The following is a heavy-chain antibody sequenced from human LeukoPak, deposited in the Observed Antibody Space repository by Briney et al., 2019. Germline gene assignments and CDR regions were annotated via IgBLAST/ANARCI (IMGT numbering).Heavy chain of an antibody. CDR2: IYYSGST. Sequence: TSETLSLTCTVSGGSISSGGYYWSWIRQHPGKGLEWIGYIYYSGSTYYNPSLKSRVTISVYTSKNQFSLKLSSVTAADTAVYYCARPHDSNDAFDIWGQGTMVTVSS. CDR3: ARPHDSNDAFDI. CDR1: GGSISSGGYY. D-gene: IGHD3-22*01. J-gene: IGHJ3*02. V-gene: IGHV4-31*03.